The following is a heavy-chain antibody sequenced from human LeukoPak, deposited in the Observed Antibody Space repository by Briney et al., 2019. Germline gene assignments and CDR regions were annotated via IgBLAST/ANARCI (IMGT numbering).Heavy chain of an antibody. J-gene: IGHJ6*02. Sequence: PGGSLRLSCAASGFTFSSYAMSWVRQAPGKGLEWVSAISGSGGSTYYADSVKGRFTISRDNSKNTLYLQMNSLRAEDTAVYYCATAQDIVVVPAVDYYYGMDVWGQGTTVTVSS. V-gene: IGHV3-23*01. D-gene: IGHD2-2*01. CDR1: GFTFSSYA. CDR2: ISGSGGST. CDR3: ATAQDIVVVPAVDYYYGMDV.